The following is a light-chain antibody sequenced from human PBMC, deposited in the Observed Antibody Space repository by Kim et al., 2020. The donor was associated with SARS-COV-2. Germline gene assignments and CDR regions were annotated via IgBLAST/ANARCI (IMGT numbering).Light chain of an antibody. V-gene: IGKV3-11*01. CDR2: DAS. CDR3: QQRSNYA. Sequence: TRSLSPGERATLSCRASQSVSSYLAWYQQKPGQAPRLLIYDASNRATGIPARFSGSGSGTDFTLTISSLEPEDFALYYCQQRSNYAFGQGTKLEI. J-gene: IGKJ2*01. CDR1: QSVSSY.